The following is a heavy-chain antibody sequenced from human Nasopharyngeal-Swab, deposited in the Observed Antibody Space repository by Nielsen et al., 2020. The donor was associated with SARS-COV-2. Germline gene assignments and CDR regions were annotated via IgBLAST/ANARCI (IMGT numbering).Heavy chain of an antibody. CDR2: ISWNSGGI. V-gene: IGHV3-9*01. J-gene: IGHJ6*02. CDR3: AKVVAAHYYYYGMDV. Sequence: WIRQPPGKGLEWVSGISWNSGGIGYADSVKGRFTISRDNAKNSLYLQMNSLRAEDTALYYCAKVVAAHYYYYGMDVWGQGTTVTVSS. D-gene: IGHD2-15*01.